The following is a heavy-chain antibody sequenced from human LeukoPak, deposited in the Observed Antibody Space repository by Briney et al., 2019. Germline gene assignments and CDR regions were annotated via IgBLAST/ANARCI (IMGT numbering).Heavy chain of an antibody. Sequence: GGSLRLSCEASGFTFSRYSVNWVRQAPGKGLEWVSVIYSGGTTTYADSVKGRFTISRDNSKNTLYLQMNSLRAEDTAVYYCARDQYGGKPYDYWGQGTLVTVSS. CDR3: ARDQYGGKPYDY. CDR1: GFTFSRYS. J-gene: IGHJ4*02. D-gene: IGHD4-23*01. CDR2: IYSGGTT. V-gene: IGHV3-53*01.